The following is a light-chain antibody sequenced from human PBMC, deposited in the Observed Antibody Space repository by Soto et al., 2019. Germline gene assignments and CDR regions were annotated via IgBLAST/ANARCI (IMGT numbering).Light chain of an antibody. V-gene: IGKV2-28*01. Sequence: DIVMTQSPLSLPVTPGEPASISCRSSQSLLHSNGYNYLDWYLQKPGKSPQLLIYFSSNRASGVPDRYSGSGSCTDLTLKISRVEAEDGGICCCMQALHIPPLFGQGTKLEIK. CDR2: FSS. CDR3: MQALHIPPL. CDR1: QSLLHSNGYNY. J-gene: IGKJ2*01.